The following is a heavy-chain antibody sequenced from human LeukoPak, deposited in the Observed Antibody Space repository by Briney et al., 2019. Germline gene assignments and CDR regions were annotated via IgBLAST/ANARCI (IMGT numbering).Heavy chain of an antibody. CDR1: GYTFTGYY. CDR3: ARYRSYYYGSGIPNRNYYYYYGMDV. CDR2: INPNSGNT. J-gene: IGHJ6*02. Sequence: ASVKVSCKASGYTFTGYYMHWVRQAPGQGLEWMGWINPNSGNTNYAQKLQGRVTMTTDTSTSTAYMELRSLRSDDTAVYYCARYRSYYYGSGIPNRNYYYYYGMDVWGQGTTVTVSS. D-gene: IGHD3-10*01. V-gene: IGHV1-18*04.